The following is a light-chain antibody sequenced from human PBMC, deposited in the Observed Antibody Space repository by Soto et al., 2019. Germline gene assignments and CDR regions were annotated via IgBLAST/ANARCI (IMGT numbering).Light chain of an antibody. CDR2: EVS. CDR3: SSYAGSNSVV. Sequence: QSVLTQPPSASGSPGQSVTISCTGTSSDVGGYNYVSWYQQHPGKAPKLMIYEVSKRPSGVPDRFSGSKSCNTASLTVSGLQAEDEADYYCSSYAGSNSVVFGGGTKPPS. J-gene: IGLJ2*01. V-gene: IGLV2-8*01. CDR1: SSDVGGYNY.